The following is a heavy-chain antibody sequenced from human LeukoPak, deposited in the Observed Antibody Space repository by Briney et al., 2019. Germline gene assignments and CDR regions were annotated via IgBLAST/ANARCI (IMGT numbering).Heavy chain of an antibody. CDR3: AGSSGYSSSWYFDY. J-gene: IGHJ4*02. V-gene: IGHV1-2*02. Sequence: ASVKVSCKASGYTXTGYYMHWVRQAPGQGLEWMGWINPNSGGTNYAQKFQGRVTMTRDTSISTAYMELSRLRSDDTAVYYCAGSSGYSSSWYFDYWGQGTLVTISS. CDR2: INPNSGGT. D-gene: IGHD6-13*01. CDR1: GYTXTGYY.